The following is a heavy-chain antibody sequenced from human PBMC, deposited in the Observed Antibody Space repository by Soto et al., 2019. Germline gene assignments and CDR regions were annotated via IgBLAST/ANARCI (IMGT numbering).Heavy chain of an antibody. D-gene: IGHD3-16*01. J-gene: IGHJ3*02. CDR3: AKVSGGGATFRAAFDI. V-gene: IGHV3-9*01. CDR1: GFTFDDYA. CDR2: ISWNSGSI. Sequence: PGGSLRLSCXASGFTFDDYAMHWVRQAPGKGLEWVSGISWNSGSIGYADSVKGRFTISRDNAKNSLYLQMNSLRAEDTALYYCAKVSGGGATFRAAFDIWGQGTMVTVSS.